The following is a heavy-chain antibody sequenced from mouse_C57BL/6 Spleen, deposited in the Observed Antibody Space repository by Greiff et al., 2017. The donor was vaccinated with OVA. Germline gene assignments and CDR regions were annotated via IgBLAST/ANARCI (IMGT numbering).Heavy chain of an antibody. J-gene: IGHJ4*01. CDR1: GYTFTDYY. CDR2: INPNNGGT. CDR3: ARGSYDGYYLYYYAMDY. V-gene: IGHV1-26*01. D-gene: IGHD2-3*01. Sequence: EVQLQQSGPELVKPGASVKISCKASGYTFTDYYMNWVKQSHGKSLEWIGDINPNNGGTSYNQKFKGKATLTVDKSSSTAYMERRSLTSEDSAVYYCARGSYDGYYLYYYAMDYWGQGTSVTVAS.